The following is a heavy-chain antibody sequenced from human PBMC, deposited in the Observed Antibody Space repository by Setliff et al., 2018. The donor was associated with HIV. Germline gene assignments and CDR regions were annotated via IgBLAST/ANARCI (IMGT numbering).Heavy chain of an antibody. CDR3: ARVPLSSPSRPGGYFDY. D-gene: IGHD3-16*01. J-gene: IGHJ4*02. CDR1: GGSISSGAYY. V-gene: IGHV4-31*03. CDR2: IYYSGST. Sequence: SETLSLTCTVSGGSISSGAYYWSWIRQHPGKGLEWIGYIYYSGSTYYNPSLKSRVTISVGTSKNQFSLKLNSVTAADTAVYYCARVPLSSPSRPGGYFDYWGRERWSPSPQ.